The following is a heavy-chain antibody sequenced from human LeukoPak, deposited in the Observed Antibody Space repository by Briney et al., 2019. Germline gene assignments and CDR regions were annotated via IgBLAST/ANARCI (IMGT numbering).Heavy chain of an antibody. J-gene: IGHJ5*02. CDR3: ARVHDFNWFDP. CDR2: IYYSRST. V-gene: IGHV4-39*01. CDR1: GGSISSSSYY. Sequence: PSETLSLTCTVSGGSISSSSYYWGWIRQPPGKGLESIGSIYYSRSTYYKPSLRSRVTISVDTAKSQFSLKLSSVTAADTAVYYCARVHDFNWFDPWGQGTLVTVSS. D-gene: IGHD3-3*01.